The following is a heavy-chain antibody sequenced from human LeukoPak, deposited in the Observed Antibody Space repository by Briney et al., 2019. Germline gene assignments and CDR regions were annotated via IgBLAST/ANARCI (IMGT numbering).Heavy chain of an antibody. D-gene: IGHD3-16*02. CDR3: ARLSFGGVIGFDY. J-gene: IGHJ4*02. V-gene: IGHV3-21*01. CDR1: GFTFSSYS. CDR2: ISSSGSHM. Sequence: GGSLRLSCAASGFTFSSYSMNWVRQAPGKGLEWVSSISSSGSHMYYADSVKGRFTISRDNAKNSLYLQMNSLRAEDTAVYYCARLSFGGVIGFDYWGQGTLVTVSS.